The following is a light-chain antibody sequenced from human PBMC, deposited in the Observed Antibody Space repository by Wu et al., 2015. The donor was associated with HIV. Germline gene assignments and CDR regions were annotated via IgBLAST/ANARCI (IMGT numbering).Light chain of an antibody. V-gene: IGKV3-20*01. CDR2: GAS. J-gene: IGKJ4*01. CDR3: QQYGSSPVT. Sequence: EIVLTQSPGTLSLSPGERATLSCRASQTVNIRYLAWYQQKPGQAPRLLIYGASSRATGTPDRFSGSGSGTDFTLTISRLEPEDFAMYYCQQYGSSPVTFGGGTKGGDQT. CDR1: QTVNIRY.